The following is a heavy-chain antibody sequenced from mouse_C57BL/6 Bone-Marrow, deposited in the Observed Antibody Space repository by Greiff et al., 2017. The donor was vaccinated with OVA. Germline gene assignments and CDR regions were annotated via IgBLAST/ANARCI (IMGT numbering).Heavy chain of an antibody. CDR3: ARYSNDDAMDY. J-gene: IGHJ4*01. Sequence: VQLQQSGAELARPGASVKMSCKASGYTFTSYTMHWVKQRPGQGLEWIGYINPSSGYTKYNQKFKDKATLTADKSSSTAYMQLSSLTSEDSAVYYCARYSNDDAMDYWGQGTSVTVSS. V-gene: IGHV1-4*01. CDR2: INPSSGYT. D-gene: IGHD2-12*01. CDR1: GYTFTSYT.